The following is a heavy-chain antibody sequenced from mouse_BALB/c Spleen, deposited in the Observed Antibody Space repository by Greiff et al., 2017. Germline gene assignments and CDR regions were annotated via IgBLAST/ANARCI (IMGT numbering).Heavy chain of an antibody. Sequence: SGAELARPGASVKLSCKASGYTFTSYWMQWVKQRPGQGLEWIGAIYPGDGDTRYTQKFKGKATLTADKSSSTAYMQLSSLASEDSAVYYCAREGGYYFDYWGQGTTLTVSS. V-gene: IGHV1-87*01. J-gene: IGHJ2*01. CDR2: IYPGDGDT. CDR1: GYTFTSYW. CDR3: AREGGYYFDY.